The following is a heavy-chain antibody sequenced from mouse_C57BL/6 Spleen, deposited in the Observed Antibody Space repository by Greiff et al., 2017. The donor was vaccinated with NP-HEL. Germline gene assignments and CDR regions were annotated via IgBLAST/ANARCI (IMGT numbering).Heavy chain of an antibody. Sequence: EVQLQQSGPELVKPGASVKISCKASGYSFTGYYMNWVKQSPEKSLEWIGEINPSTGGTTYNQKFKAKATLTVDKSSSTAYMQLKSLTSEDSAVYYCARAPGYYGGAWFAYWGQGTLVTVSA. J-gene: IGHJ3*01. CDR2: INPSTGGT. V-gene: IGHV1-42*01. CDR3: ARAPGYYGGAWFAY. D-gene: IGHD2-3*01. CDR1: GYSFTGYY.